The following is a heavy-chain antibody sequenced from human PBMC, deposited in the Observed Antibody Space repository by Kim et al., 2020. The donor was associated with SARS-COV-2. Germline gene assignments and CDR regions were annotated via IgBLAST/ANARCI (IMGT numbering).Heavy chain of an antibody. Sequence: GGSLRLSCAASGFTFSSYGMHWVRQAPGKGLEWVAVIWYDGSNKYYADSVKGRFTISRDNSKNTLYLQMNSLRAEDTAVYYCARERIAAAGTMNWFDPWGQGTLVTVSS. CDR1: GFTFSSYG. CDR3: ARERIAAAGTMNWFDP. D-gene: IGHD6-13*01. J-gene: IGHJ5*02. CDR2: IWYDGSNK. V-gene: IGHV3-33*01.